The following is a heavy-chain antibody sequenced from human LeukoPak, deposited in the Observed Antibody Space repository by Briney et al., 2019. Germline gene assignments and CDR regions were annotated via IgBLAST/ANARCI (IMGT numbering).Heavy chain of an antibody. Sequence: ASVNVSCKASGYTFTSYDISWVRQAPGQGLEWMGWISTYNGNTNYAQKLQGRVTMTTDTSTTTAYMELRSLKSDDTAVYYCVRDHSGNWFDPWGQGTLVTVSS. CDR2: ISTYNGNT. D-gene: IGHD1-26*01. CDR1: GYTFTSYD. CDR3: VRDHSGNWFDP. J-gene: IGHJ5*02. V-gene: IGHV1-18*01.